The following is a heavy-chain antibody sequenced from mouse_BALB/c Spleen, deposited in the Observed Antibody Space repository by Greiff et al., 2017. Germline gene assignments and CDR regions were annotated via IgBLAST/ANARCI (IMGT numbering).Heavy chain of an antibody. CDR1: GYSITSDYA. CDR2: ISYSGST. V-gene: IGHV3-2*02. J-gene: IGHJ1*01. D-gene: IGHD2-2*01. Sequence: EVQLVESGPGLVKPSQSLSLTCTVTGYSITSDYAWNWIRQFPGNKLEWMGYISYSGSTSYNPSLKSRISITRDTSKNQFFLQLNSVTTEDTATYYCAREGYPWWYFDVWGAGTTVTVSS. CDR3: AREGYPWWYFDV.